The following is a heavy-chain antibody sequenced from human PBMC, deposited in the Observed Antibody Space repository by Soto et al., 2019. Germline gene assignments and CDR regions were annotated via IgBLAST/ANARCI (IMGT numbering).Heavy chain of an antibody. V-gene: IGHV4-31*03. CDR1: GGSISSGGYY. Sequence: SETLSLTCTVSGGSISSGGYYWSWIRQHPGKGLEWIGYIYYSGSTYYNPSLKSRVTISVDTSKNQFSLKLSSVTAADTAVYYCARAYDSSSADFDYWGQGTLVTVSS. J-gene: IGHJ4*02. CDR2: IYYSGST. CDR3: ARAYDSSSADFDY. D-gene: IGHD3-22*01.